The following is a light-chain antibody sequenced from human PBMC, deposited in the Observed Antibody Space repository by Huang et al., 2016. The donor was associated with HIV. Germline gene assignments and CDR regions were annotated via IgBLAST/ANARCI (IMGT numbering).Light chain of an antibody. CDR1: QSISSW. CDR2: EAS. CDR3: QQYNSHPGT. V-gene: IGKV1-5*03. Sequence: DIQMTQSPSTLSASVGARVTITCRASQSISSWVAWYQQKSGKAPKLLIYEASKLQSGVPSRFRGSRSGTDFTLTISSLQPDDFATYYCQQYNSHPGTFGQGTKVEVK. J-gene: IGKJ1*01.